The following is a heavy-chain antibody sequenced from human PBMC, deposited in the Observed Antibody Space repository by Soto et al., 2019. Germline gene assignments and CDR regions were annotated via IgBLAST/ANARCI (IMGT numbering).Heavy chain of an antibody. CDR3: ARDSQETYYDFWSGEYDI. D-gene: IGHD3-3*01. J-gene: IGHJ3*02. V-gene: IGHV1-46*01. CDR2: INPSGGST. Sequence: SVKVACKASGYTLTSYYMHLVRQAPGQGLEWMGIINPSGGSTSYAKKFQGRVTMTRDTSTSTVYMELSSLRSEDTAVYYCARDSQETYYDFWSGEYDIWGQGTMVT. CDR1: GYTLTSYY.